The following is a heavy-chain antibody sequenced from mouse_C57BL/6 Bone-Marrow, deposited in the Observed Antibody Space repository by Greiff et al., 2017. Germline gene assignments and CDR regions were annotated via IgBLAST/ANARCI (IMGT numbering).Heavy chain of an antibody. D-gene: IGHD2-5*01. CDR1: GYTFTSYG. CDR2: IYPRSGNT. CDR3: ARDYYSNYFDY. J-gene: IGHJ2*01. V-gene: IGHV1-81*01. Sequence: QVQLQQSGAELARPGASVKLSCKASGYTFTSYGISWVKQRTGQGLEWIGEIYPRSGNTYYNEKFKGKATLTADKSSSTAYMELRRLTSEDSAVYFCARDYYSNYFDYWGQGTTLTVSS.